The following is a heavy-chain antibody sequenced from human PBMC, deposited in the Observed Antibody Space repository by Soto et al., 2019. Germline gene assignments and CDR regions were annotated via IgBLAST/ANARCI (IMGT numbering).Heavy chain of an antibody. V-gene: IGHV5-51*01. D-gene: IGHD3-3*01. CDR2: IYPGDSDT. J-gene: IGHJ6*02. CDR3: ALGTYYDFWSGYYYGMDV. CDR1: GYSFTSYW. Sequence: PRESLKISCKGSGYSFTSYWIGWVRQMPGKGLEWMGIIYPGDSDTRYSPSFQGQVTISADKSISTAYLQWSSLKASDTAMYYCALGTYYDFWSGYYYGMDVWGQGTTVTVSS.